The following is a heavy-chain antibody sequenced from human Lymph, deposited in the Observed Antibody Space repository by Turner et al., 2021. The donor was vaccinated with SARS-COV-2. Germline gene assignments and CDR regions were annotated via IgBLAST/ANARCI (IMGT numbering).Heavy chain of an antibody. CDR3: ARDVERYNDFWSGYSGGYGLDV. V-gene: IGHV1-2*02. D-gene: IGHD3-3*01. Sequence: QVQLVQAGAEVKKPGASVKVSCKASGYTFTGYYMHWVRQAPGQGLDWMGWINPNSGGTNYAQKFQGRVTMTRDTSISTAYMELSRLGSDDTAVYYCARDVERYNDFWSGYSGGYGLDVWGQGTTVTVSS. J-gene: IGHJ6*02. CDR1: GYTFTGYY. CDR2: INPNSGGT.